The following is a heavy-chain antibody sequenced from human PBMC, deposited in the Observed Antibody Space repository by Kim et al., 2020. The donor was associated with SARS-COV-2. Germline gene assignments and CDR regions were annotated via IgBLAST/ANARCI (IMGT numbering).Heavy chain of an antibody. J-gene: IGHJ3*02. Sequence: SETLSLTCAVYGGSFSGYYWSWIRQPPGKGLEWIGEINHSGSTNYNPSLKSRVTISVDTSKNQFSLKLSSVTAADTAVYYCARGPGSDILAYPRLFDIWGQGTMVTVSS. CDR2: INHSGST. CDR3: ARGPGSDILAYPRLFDI. D-gene: IGHD3-9*01. CDR1: GGSFSGYY. V-gene: IGHV4-34*01.